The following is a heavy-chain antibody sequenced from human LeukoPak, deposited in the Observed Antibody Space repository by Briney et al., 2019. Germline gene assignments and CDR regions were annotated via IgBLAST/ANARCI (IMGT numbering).Heavy chain of an antibody. D-gene: IGHD3-16*01. CDR3: ARGGAPPDACDI. CDR1: GASITGHY. J-gene: IGHJ3*02. V-gene: IGHV4-59*11. Sequence: PSETLSFTCTVYGASITGHYWSWIRQPPGKGLKWVGNMYYTGTINYSHSLKSRLTTSIDTSKKPFSLQLSCVTAAATAGYSCARGGAPPDACDIWGQGTMVTVSS. CDR2: MYYTGTI.